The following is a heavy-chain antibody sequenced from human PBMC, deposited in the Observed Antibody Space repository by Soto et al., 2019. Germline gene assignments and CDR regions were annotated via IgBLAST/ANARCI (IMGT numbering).Heavy chain of an antibody. J-gene: IGHJ6*02. V-gene: IGHV3-30-3*01. Sequence: QVQLVESGGGVVRPGRSLRLSCAASGFAFNNYSMHWVRQAPGKGLEWVAIMAFDGSNKYTADSVKGRFTVSRDNSKNMLYLQMSSLRPEDTAVYFCARDRVPYVYFYYGMDVWGQGTTVIVSS. D-gene: IGHD3-10*02. CDR2: MAFDGSNK. CDR1: GFAFNNYS. CDR3: ARDRVPYVYFYYGMDV.